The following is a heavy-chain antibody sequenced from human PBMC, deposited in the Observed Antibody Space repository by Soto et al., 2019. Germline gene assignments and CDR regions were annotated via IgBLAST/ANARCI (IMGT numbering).Heavy chain of an antibody. CDR1: GFRFKSFV. V-gene: IGHV3-30*19. CDR2: TSYDGNNK. D-gene: IGHD3-16*01. CDR3: GRWGTTGGFEL. J-gene: IGHJ4*02. Sequence: QVQLVESGGGVVQPGTSLRLSCAASGFRFKSFVMHWVRQAPGKGLEWVAFTSYDGNNKDYGDSVKGRFTVSRDNSQNTLHLQMDFIRPQDTALYYIGRWGTTGGFELWGPGTLVSVSS.